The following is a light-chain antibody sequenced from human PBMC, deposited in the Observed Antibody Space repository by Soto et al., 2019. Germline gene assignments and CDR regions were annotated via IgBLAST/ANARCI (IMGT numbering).Light chain of an antibody. Sequence: QTVVTQEPSLTVSPGGTVTLTCASSTGAVTSGYYPNWFQQKPGQAPRALIYNTSNKHSWTPARFSGSLLGGKAALTLSGVQPEDEAEYFCLLYYGAAGVFGGGTKLNVL. V-gene: IGLV7-43*01. CDR3: LLYYGAAGV. J-gene: IGLJ2*01. CDR1: TGAVTSGYY. CDR2: NTS.